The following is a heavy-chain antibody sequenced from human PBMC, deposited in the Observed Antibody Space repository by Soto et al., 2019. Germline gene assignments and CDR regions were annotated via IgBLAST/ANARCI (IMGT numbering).Heavy chain of an antibody. Sequence: QVQLVQSGTEVKKPGASVKLSCKTSGYTFTNNYMHWVRQAPGQGLEWMGMIYPNGGTTDYAQKFQGRVTMTSDTSTTTAYMELSSLTADDRAVYYCVRDNSGFDYWGQGTVVTVSS. CDR2: IYPNGGTT. CDR3: VRDNSGFDY. J-gene: IGHJ4*02. V-gene: IGHV1-46*03. CDR1: GYTFTNNY. D-gene: IGHD6-13*01.